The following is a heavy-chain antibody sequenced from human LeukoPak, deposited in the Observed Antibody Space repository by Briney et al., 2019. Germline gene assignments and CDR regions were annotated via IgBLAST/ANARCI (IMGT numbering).Heavy chain of an antibody. J-gene: IGHJ4*02. CDR3: AKDAYCSSSNCLDY. CDR2: ISAGGGST. D-gene: IGHD2-2*01. CDR1: VFTFNNYA. Sequence: PGGSLRLSCAGSVFTFNNYAMSWVRQAPGKGLEWVSAISAGGGSTYYADSVKGRFTISRDDSKNTLFLQVNSLRGEDTAIYYCAKDAYCSSSNCLDYWGQGTLVTVSS. V-gene: IGHV3-23*01.